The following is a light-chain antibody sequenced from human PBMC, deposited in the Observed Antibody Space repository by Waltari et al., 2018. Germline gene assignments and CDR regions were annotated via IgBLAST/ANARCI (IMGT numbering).Light chain of an antibody. CDR1: QSVSKY. J-gene: IGKJ1*01. Sequence: EIVLTQSPGTLSLSPGDTAIFSCRASQSVSKYLAWYQQKPGQAPRLLIFGASSRATGIPDRFSGSGSGTDLSLTISRVEPEDFAVYYCQQYVSLPATFGQGTKVEIE. CDR2: GAS. CDR3: QQYVSLPAT. V-gene: IGKV3-20*01.